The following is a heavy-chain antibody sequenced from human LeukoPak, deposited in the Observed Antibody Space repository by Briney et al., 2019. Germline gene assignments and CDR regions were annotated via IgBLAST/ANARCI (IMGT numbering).Heavy chain of an antibody. CDR2: INHSGST. Sequence: SETLSLTCAVYGGSFSGYYWSWIRQPPGKGLEWIGEINHSGSTNYNPSLKSRVTISVDTSKNQFSLKLSSVTAADTAVYYCARDHGRGYSYGYRTNWFDPWGQETLVTVSS. CDR1: GGSFSGYY. CDR3: ARDHGRGYSYGYRTNWFDP. J-gene: IGHJ5*02. V-gene: IGHV4-34*01. D-gene: IGHD5-18*01.